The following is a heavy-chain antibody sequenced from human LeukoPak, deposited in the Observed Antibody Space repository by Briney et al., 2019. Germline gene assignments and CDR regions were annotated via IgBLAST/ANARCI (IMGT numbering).Heavy chain of an antibody. J-gene: IGHJ4*02. CDR3: ATEKRTYYYDSSGSPRFDY. Sequence: ASVKVSCKVSGYTLTELSMHWVRQAPGKGLEWMGGFDPEDGETIYAQKFQGRVTMTEDTSTDTAYMELSSLRSEDTAVYYCATEKRTYYYDSSGSPRFDYWGQGTLVTVSS. V-gene: IGHV1-24*01. CDR2: FDPEDGET. CDR1: GYTLTELS. D-gene: IGHD3-22*01.